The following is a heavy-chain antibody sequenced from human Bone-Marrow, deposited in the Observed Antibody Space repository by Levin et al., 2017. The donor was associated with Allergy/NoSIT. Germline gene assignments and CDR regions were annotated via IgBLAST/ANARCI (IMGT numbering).Heavy chain of an antibody. CDR2: ISANGGRT. CDR3: AKERWRQFGAPVDY. V-gene: IGHV3-23*01. D-gene: IGHD5-24*01. Sequence: GGSLRLFCAASGFTFGSYAMGWVRQPPGKGLEWVSSISANGGRTYYADSVKGRFTISRDNSMDTLSLQMSSLRAEDTAIYYCAKERWRQFGAPVDYWGQGTLVTVSS. CDR1: GFTFGSYA. J-gene: IGHJ4*02.